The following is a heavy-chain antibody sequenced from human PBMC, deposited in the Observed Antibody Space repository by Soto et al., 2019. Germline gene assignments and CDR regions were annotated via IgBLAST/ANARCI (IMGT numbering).Heavy chain of an antibody. CDR1: GYTFTSYG. J-gene: IGHJ4*02. CDR2: ISAYNGNT. D-gene: IGHD3-22*01. CDR3: ARDYYDSSGYKYYFDY. Sequence: ASVKVSCKASGYTFTSYGSSWVRQAPGQGLEWMGWISAYNGNTNYAQKLQGRVTMTTDTSTGTAYMELRSLRSDDTAVYYCARDYYDSSGYKYYFDYWGQGTLVTVSS. V-gene: IGHV1-18*01.